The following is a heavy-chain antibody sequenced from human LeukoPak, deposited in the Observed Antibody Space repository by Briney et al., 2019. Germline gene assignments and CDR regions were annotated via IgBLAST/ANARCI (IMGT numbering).Heavy chain of an antibody. Sequence: PGGSLRLSCAAAGFTFSSYWMTWVRQAPGKGLGWVAVIWYDGSNKYYADSVKGRFTISRDNSKNTLYLQMNSLRAEDTAVYYCAREERRWLRLRYNWFDPWGQGTLVTVSS. D-gene: IGHD5-12*01. V-gene: IGHV3-33*08. CDR2: IWYDGSNK. CDR1: GFTFSSYW. CDR3: AREERRWLRLRYNWFDP. J-gene: IGHJ5*02.